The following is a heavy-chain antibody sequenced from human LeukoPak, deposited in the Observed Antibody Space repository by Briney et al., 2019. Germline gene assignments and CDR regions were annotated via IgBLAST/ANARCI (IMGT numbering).Heavy chain of an antibody. D-gene: IGHD4-11*01. J-gene: IGHJ6*02. CDR3: ARDWATTVTILAPPARRSSGGTGMDV. CDR2: IIPIFGTA. Sequence: SVKVSCKASGGTFSIYAISWVRQAPGQGLEWMGGIIPIFGTANYAQKFQGRVTITADESTSTAYMELSSLRSEDTAVYYCARDWATTVTILAPPARRSSGGTGMDVWGQGTTVTVSS. V-gene: IGHV1-69*01. CDR1: GGTFSIYA.